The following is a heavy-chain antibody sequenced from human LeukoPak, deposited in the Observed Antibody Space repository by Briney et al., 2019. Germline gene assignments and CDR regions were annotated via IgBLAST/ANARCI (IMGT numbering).Heavy chain of an antibody. Sequence: GGSLRLSCAASGFTFSSYSMNWVRQAPGKGLEWVSYISSSSSTIYYADSVKGRFTISRDNAKNSLYLQMNSLRAEDTAVYYCARNSEDIVVVVAATPVDYWGQGTLATVSS. J-gene: IGHJ4*02. V-gene: IGHV3-48*01. CDR1: GFTFSSYS. CDR3: ARNSEDIVVVVAATPVDY. CDR2: ISSSSSTI. D-gene: IGHD2-15*01.